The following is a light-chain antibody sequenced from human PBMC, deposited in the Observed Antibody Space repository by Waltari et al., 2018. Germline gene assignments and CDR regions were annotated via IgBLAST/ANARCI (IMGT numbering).Light chain of an antibody. J-gene: IGKJ4*02. CDR1: QRVSSY. CDR3: QQRRNWPRLFT. CDR2: DTS. V-gene: IGKV3-11*01. Sequence: ELVLTQSPATLSLSPGEGATLSCRASQRVSSYLAWYQQKPGQTPRLLIYDTSFRAAGIPDRFSGRGSGTDFTLTISSVEPEDSAVYYCQQRRNWPRLFTLGGGTKVEIK.